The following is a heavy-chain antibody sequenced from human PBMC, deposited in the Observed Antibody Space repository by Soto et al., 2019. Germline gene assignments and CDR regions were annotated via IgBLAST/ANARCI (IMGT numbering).Heavy chain of an antibody. D-gene: IGHD6-19*01. Sequence: GSLRLSCAASGFTFRNYGMNWVRQAPGKGLEWVSYIGIGSSTKYYADSVKGRFTISRDNAKNSLYLQMNSLRAEDTAVYYCARDGEQWLVDLYYYYGMDVWGQGTTVTVSS. V-gene: IGHV3-48*01. CDR2: IGIGSSTK. CDR3: ARDGEQWLVDLYYYYGMDV. J-gene: IGHJ6*02. CDR1: GFTFRNYG.